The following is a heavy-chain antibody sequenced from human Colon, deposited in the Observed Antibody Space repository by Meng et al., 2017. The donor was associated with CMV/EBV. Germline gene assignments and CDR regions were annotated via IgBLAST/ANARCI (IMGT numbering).Heavy chain of an antibody. CDR2: FDPEDGET. D-gene: IGHD4/OR15-4a*01. V-gene: IGHV1-24*01. Sequence: SVKVSCKVSGHPLTALSIHWVRQAPGKGLEWVAGFDPEDGETLYAQKFQGRITLTEDTSTDTGYMDLRSLTSEDTAVYYCITGVRTPFLYWGQGTLVTVSS. CDR1: GHPLTALS. CDR3: ITGVRTPFLY. J-gene: IGHJ4*02.